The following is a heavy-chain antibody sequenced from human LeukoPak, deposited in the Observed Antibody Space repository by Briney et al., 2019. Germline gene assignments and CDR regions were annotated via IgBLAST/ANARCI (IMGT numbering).Heavy chain of an antibody. Sequence: GGSLRLSCAASGFTFSDYYMSWIRQAPGKGLEWVSYISSSGSTIYYADSVKGRFTISRDNAKNSLYLQMNSLRAEDTAVYYCASRKAARRTQTDAFDIWGQGTMVTVSS. V-gene: IGHV3-11*04. CDR1: GFTFSDYY. D-gene: IGHD6-6*01. CDR3: ASRKAARRTQTDAFDI. CDR2: ISSSGSTI. J-gene: IGHJ3*02.